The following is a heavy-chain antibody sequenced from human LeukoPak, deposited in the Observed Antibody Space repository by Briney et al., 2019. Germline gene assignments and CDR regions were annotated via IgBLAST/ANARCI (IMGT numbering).Heavy chain of an antibody. CDR1: GGSISSYY. Sequence: SETLSLTCTVSGGSISSYYWSWIRQPPGKGLEWIGYIYYSGSTNYNPSLKSRVTISVDTSKNQFSLKLSSVTAADTAVYYCAGQKGSWGGFDYWGQGTLVTVSS. D-gene: IGHD6-13*01. CDR2: IYYSGST. V-gene: IGHV4-59*01. J-gene: IGHJ4*02. CDR3: AGQKGSWGGFDY.